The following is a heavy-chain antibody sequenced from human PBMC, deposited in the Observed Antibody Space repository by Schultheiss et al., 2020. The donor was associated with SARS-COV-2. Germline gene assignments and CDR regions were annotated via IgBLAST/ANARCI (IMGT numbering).Heavy chain of an antibody. Sequence: GGSLRLSCAASGFSFRNYGMHWVRQAPGKGLEWVSSISSSSSYIYYADSVKGRFTISRDNAKNSLYLQMNSLRAEDTAVYYCARVRVVVVAATPSYYYGMDVWGQGTTVTVSS. CDR3: ARVRVVVVAATPSYYYGMDV. J-gene: IGHJ6*02. CDR2: ISSSSSYI. D-gene: IGHD2-15*01. CDR1: GFSFRNYG. V-gene: IGHV3-21*01.